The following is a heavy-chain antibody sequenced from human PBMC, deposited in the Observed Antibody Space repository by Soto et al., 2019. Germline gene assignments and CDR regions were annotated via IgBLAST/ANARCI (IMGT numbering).Heavy chain of an antibody. CDR3: AKAISGYYAPLDY. J-gene: IGHJ4*02. D-gene: IGHD3-22*01. V-gene: IGHV3-23*01. Sequence: EVQLLESGGGLVQPGGSLRLSCTASGFTFSNYAMGWVRQAPGKGLEWVSVISGGADDTHYADSVKGRFTISRDNSKNTLNVQMDILKDEDTAVYYCAKAISGYYAPLDYWGQGMRVTVSS. CDR2: ISGGADDT. CDR1: GFTFSNYA.